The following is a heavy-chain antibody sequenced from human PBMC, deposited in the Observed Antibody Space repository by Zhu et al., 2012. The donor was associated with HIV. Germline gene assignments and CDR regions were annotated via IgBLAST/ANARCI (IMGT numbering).Heavy chain of an antibody. D-gene: IGHD4-17*01. CDR2: INHSGRT. J-gene: IGHJ5*02. CDR3: ARHQSDGDYVFHWFDP. CDR1: GGSFSGYY. V-gene: IGHV4-34*01. Sequence: QVQLQQWGAGLLKPSETLSLTCAVYGGSFSGYYWSWIRQPPGKGLEWIGEINHSGRTNYNPSLKSRVTISIDTSKNQFSLRLGSVTAADTAVFYCARHQSDGDYVFHWFDPWGQGTLVTVSS.